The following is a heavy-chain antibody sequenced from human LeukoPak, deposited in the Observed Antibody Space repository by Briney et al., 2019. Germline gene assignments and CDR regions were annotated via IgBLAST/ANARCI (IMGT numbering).Heavy chain of an antibody. Sequence: SQTLSLTCIVSGGSISCGGYYWRWIRQPPGKGLEWIGYIYYSGSNYYNPSLKSRVTISVDTSKNQFSLKLSAVTAADTAVYYCASAPYDSSGYYLDYWGQGTLVTVSS. CDR1: GGSISCGGYY. CDR3: ASAPYDSSGYYLDY. D-gene: IGHD3-22*01. V-gene: IGHV4-31*03. CDR2: IYYSGSN. J-gene: IGHJ4*02.